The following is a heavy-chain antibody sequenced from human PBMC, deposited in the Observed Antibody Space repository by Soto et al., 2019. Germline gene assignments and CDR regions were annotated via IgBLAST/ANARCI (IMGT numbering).Heavy chain of an antibody. J-gene: IGHJ2*01. CDR1: GGSISSGDYY. D-gene: IGHD4-17*01. CDR2: IYYSGST. V-gene: IGHV4-30-4*01. Sequence: QVQLQESGPGLVKPSQTLSLTCTVSGGSISSGDYYWSWIRQPPGKGLEWIGYIYYSGSTYYNPSLNSRVTISVDASQNQCSLKLSSVTAADTAVYYCARGDHATVTTRRWYFDLWGRGTLVTVSS. CDR3: ARGDHATVTTRRWYFDL.